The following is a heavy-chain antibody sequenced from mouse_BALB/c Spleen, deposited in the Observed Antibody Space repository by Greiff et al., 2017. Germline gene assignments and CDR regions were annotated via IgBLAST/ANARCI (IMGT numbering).Heavy chain of an antibody. J-gene: IGHJ2*01. CDR2: IRSKSNNYAT. Sequence: EVQRVESGGGLVQPKGSLKLSCAASGFTFNTYAMNWVRQAPGKGLEWVARIRSKSNNYATYYADSVKDRFTISRDDSQSMLYLQMNNLKTEDTAMYYCVRHGHYFDYWGQGTTLTVSS. CDR1: GFTFNTYA. V-gene: IGHV10-1*02. CDR3: VRHGHYFDY.